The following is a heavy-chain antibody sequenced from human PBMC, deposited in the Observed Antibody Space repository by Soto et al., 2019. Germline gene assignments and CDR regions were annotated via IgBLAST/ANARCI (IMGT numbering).Heavy chain of an antibody. Sequence: QVQLVESGGGVVQPGRSLRLSCAASGFTFSSYGMHWVRQAPGKGLEWVAVIWYDGSNKYYADSVKGRFTISRDNSKNTLYLQINSLRAEDTAVYYCARDGDIVVVVAATGHYYGMDVWGQGTTVTVSS. CDR1: GFTFSSYG. D-gene: IGHD2-15*01. J-gene: IGHJ6*02. CDR2: IWYDGSNK. V-gene: IGHV3-33*01. CDR3: ARDGDIVVVVAATGHYYGMDV.